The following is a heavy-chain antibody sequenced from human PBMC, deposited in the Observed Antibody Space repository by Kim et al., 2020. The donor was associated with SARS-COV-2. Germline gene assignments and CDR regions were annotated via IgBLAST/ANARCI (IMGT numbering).Heavy chain of an antibody. CDR1: GFAFNNFW. CDR3: AIDGGFQFGEFGSLNV. CDR2: INSDEITT. J-gene: IGHJ3*01. V-gene: IGHV3-74*01. Sequence: GGSLRLSCAASGFAFNNFWMHWVRQVSGQGLMWAALINSDEITTQYADSVKGRFTISRDNAKNTLYLQMDSLTVEDTAVYYCAIDGGFQFGEFGSLNVWGRGTMVTVSS. D-gene: IGHD3-10*01.